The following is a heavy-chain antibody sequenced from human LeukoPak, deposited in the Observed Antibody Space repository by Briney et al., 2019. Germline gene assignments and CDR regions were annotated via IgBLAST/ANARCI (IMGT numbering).Heavy chain of an antibody. CDR2: ISYDGSNK. CDR1: GFTFSSYG. D-gene: IGHD4-23*01. CDR3: AKDDGYGGGPEGY. J-gene: IGHJ4*02. V-gene: IGHV3-30*18. Sequence: GRSLRLSCAASGFTFSSYGMHWVRQAPGKGLEWVAVISYDGSNKYYADSVKGRFTISRDNYKNTLYLQMNSLRAEDTAVYYCAKDDGYGGGPEGYWGQGTLVTVSS.